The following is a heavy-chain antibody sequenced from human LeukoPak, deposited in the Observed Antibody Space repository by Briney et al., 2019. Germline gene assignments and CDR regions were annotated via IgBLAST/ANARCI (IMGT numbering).Heavy chain of an antibody. Sequence: KPSETLSLTCTVSGGSISSGGYYWSWIRQPPGKGLEWIGYIYHSGSTYYNPSLKSRVTISVDRPKNQFSLKLGSVTAADTAVYYCEGYCSSTSCYPRGFQHWGQGTLVTVSS. CDR2: IYHSGST. CDR1: GGSISSGGYY. J-gene: IGHJ1*01. D-gene: IGHD2-2*01. V-gene: IGHV4-30-2*01. CDR3: EGYCSSTSCYPRGFQH.